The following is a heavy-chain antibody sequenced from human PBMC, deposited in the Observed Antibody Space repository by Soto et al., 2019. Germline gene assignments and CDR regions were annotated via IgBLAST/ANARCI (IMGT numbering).Heavy chain of an antibody. Sequence: GGSLRLSCAASGFTFSSYAMSWVRQAPGKGLEWVSAISGSGGSTYYADSVKGRFTISRDNSKNTLYLQMNSLRAEDTAVYSCAKDGAYYDSSGYFDYWGQGTLVTVSS. CDR2: ISGSGGST. V-gene: IGHV3-23*01. J-gene: IGHJ4*02. CDR3: AKDGAYYDSSGYFDY. D-gene: IGHD3-22*01. CDR1: GFTFSSYA.